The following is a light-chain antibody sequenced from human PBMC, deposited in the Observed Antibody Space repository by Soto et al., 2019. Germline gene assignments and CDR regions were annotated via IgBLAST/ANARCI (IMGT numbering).Light chain of an antibody. J-gene: IGKJ1*01. CDR2: GAS. CDR1: QSVNAN. V-gene: IGKV3-15*01. Sequence: EIVMTQSPATLSVSPGERATLSCRASQSVNANLAWYQQKPGQAPRLLIHGASNRAPGILARFSGSGFGTDFMLTISSLQSEDFAVDYCQQYNTWLWTFGQGTKVEI. CDR3: QQYNTWLWT.